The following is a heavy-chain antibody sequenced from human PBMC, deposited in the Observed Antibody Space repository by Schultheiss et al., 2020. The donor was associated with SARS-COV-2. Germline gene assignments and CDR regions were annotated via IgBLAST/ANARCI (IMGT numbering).Heavy chain of an antibody. CDR3: ARGEGVSYSSDAFDI. J-gene: IGHJ3*02. V-gene: IGHV3-30*03. D-gene: IGHD6-13*01. CDR1: GFTFSSYG. Sequence: GGSLRLSCAASGFTFSSYGMHWVRQAPGKGLEWVAVISYDGSNKYYADSVKGRFTISRDNSKNTLYLQMNSLRAEDTAVYYCARGEGVSYSSDAFDIWGQGTMVTVSS. CDR2: ISYDGSNK.